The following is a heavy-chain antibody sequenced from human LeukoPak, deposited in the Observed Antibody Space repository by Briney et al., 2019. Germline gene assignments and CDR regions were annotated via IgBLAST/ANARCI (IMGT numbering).Heavy chain of an antibody. J-gene: IGHJ4*02. Sequence: ASVKVSCKASGYTFTSYGISWVRQAPGQGLEWMGWISAYNGNTNYAQKLQGRVTMTTDTPTSTAYMELRSLRSDDTAVYYCARAAFDCSSTSCHGLSHRLHGYWGQGTLVTVSS. CDR2: ISAYNGNT. D-gene: IGHD2-2*01. V-gene: IGHV1-18*01. CDR1: GYTFTSYG. CDR3: ARAAFDCSSTSCHGLSHRLHGY.